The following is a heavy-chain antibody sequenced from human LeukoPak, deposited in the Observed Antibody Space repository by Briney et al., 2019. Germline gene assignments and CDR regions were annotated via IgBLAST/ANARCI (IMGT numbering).Heavy chain of an antibody. V-gene: IGHV4-34*01. CDR1: GGSFSGYY. CDR2: IYYSGST. Sequence: SETLSLTCAVYGGSFSGYYWSWIRQPPGKGLEWIGYIYYSGSTYYNPSLKSRVTISVDTSKNQFSLKLSSVTAADTAVYYCARVADLGYCSSTSCYTLKRHFDYWGQGTLVTVSS. CDR3: ARVADLGYCSSTSCYTLKRHFDY. J-gene: IGHJ4*02. D-gene: IGHD2-2*02.